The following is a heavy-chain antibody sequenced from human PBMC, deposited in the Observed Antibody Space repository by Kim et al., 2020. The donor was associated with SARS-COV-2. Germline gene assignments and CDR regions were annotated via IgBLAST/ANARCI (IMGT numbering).Heavy chain of an antibody. J-gene: IGHJ6*02. Sequence: GGSLRLSCAASGFTFDDYTMHWVRQAPGKGLEWVSLISWDGGSTYYADSVKGRFTISRDNSKNSLYLQMNSLRTEDTALYYCAKDIGLELPSYYYYGMDVWGQGTTVTVSS. CDR2: ISWDGGST. CDR1: GFTFDDYT. D-gene: IGHD1-7*01. V-gene: IGHV3-43*01. CDR3: AKDIGLELPSYYYYGMDV.